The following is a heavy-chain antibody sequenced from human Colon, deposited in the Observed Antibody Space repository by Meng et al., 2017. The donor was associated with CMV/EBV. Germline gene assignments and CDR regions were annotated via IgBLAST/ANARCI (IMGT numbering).Heavy chain of an antibody. D-gene: IGHD2-2*01. CDR1: GDSISIYS. CDR3: ARSRYCNSATCSLDMDV. Sequence: QGQLQESGPGLVKPSETLSLTCTVSGDSISIYSWTWIRQPAGKGLEWIGRINTSGSTNYNPSLKSRVTMSVDTSKNQFSLKLSSVTAADTAVYFCARSRYCNSATCSLDMDVWGKGTTVTVSS. J-gene: IGHJ6*03. V-gene: IGHV4-4*07. CDR2: INTSGST.